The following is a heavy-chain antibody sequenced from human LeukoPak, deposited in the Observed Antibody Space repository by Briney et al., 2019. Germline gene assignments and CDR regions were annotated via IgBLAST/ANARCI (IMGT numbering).Heavy chain of an antibody. CDR1: GYTFTSYG. Sequence: GASVKVSRKASGYTFTSYGISWVRQAPGQGLEWMGWISAYNGNTNYAQELQGRVTMTTDTSTSTAYMELKSLKSDDTAVYYCARGYTSGWHGTAFDYWGQGTLVTVSS. D-gene: IGHD6-19*01. V-gene: IGHV1-18*01. CDR3: ARGYTSGWHGTAFDY. CDR2: ISAYNGNT. J-gene: IGHJ4*02.